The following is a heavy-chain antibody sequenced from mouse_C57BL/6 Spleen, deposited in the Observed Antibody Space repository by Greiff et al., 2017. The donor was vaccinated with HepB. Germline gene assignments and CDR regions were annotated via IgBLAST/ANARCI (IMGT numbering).Heavy chain of an antibody. CDR3: TRPSYYSNYYWYFDV. CDR1: GYTFTDYE. D-gene: IGHD2-5*01. J-gene: IGHJ1*03. CDR2: IDPETGGT. V-gene: IGHV1-15*01. Sequence: VQLQQSGAELVRPGASVTLSCKASGYTFTDYEMHWVKQTPVHGLEWIGAIDPETGGTAYNQKFKGKAILTADKSSSTAYMELRSLTSEDSAVYYCTRPSYYSNYYWYFDVWGTGTTVTVSS.